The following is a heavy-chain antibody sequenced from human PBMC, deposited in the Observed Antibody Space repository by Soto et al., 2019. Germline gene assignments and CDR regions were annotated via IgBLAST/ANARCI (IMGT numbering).Heavy chain of an antibody. V-gene: IGHV3-7*01. CDR2: IKDDGSEI. CDR3: ARDTNYFDSYSHYDALPF. Sequence: PVGSLRLSCAAAVFTFRHYWMAWVRHSPGKWLEWVANIKDDGSEIYYVDSVKGRFTISRDNAKNSLFLQMNSLGAEDTAVYYCARDTNYFDSYSHYDALPFWVQGTLVTVSS. J-gene: IGHJ4*02. CDR1: VFTFRHYW. D-gene: IGHD3-22*01.